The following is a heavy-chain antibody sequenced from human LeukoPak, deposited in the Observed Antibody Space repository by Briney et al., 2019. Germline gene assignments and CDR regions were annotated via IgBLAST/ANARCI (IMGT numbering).Heavy chain of an antibody. CDR2: INSNSGGT. V-gene: IGHV1-2*02. Sequence: ASVKVSCKASGYTFTGYYMHWVRQAPGQGLEWVGWINSNSGGTNYAQKFQGRVTMTRDTSISTAYMELSRLRSDDTAVYYCARAEITIFGVVYEFDYWGQGTLVTVSS. CDR1: GYTFTGYY. J-gene: IGHJ4*02. CDR3: ARAEITIFGVVYEFDY. D-gene: IGHD3-3*01.